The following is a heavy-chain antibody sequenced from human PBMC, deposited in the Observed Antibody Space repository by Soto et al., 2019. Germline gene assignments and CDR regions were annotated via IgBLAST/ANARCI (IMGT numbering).Heavy chain of an antibody. J-gene: IGHJ4*02. Sequence: EVHLVESGGGLVQPGGSLRLSCAASAFSFSSYWMSWVRQAPGKGLEWVANIKQDGTEQYYVDSVKGRFTISRDNAKNSVSLQMTSLRDEDTAVYYCARIGWGYDYVWGRYFDHWGQGTLVTVSS. D-gene: IGHD3-16*01. CDR2: IKQDGTEQ. V-gene: IGHV3-7*01. CDR3: ARIGWGYDYVWGRYFDH. CDR1: AFSFSSYW.